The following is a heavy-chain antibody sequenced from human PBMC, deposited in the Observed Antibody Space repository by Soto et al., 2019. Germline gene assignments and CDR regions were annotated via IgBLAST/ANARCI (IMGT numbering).Heavy chain of an antibody. V-gene: IGHV3-74*03. D-gene: IGHD1-26*01. CDR2: INTDGSRT. CDR3: ARVASGSYDWFDP. Sequence: EVQLVESGGGLVQPGGSLRLSCAASKFTFSRYWMHWVRQTPGKGLMWVSRINTDGSRTTYADSVKGRFTISRDNAKNTLFLDMNSLRAEDTAVYYCARVASGSYDWFDPWGQGTLVTVSS. J-gene: IGHJ5*02. CDR1: KFTFSRYW.